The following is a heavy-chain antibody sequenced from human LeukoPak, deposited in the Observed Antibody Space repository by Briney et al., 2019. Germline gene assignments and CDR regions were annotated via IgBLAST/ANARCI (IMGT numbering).Heavy chain of an antibody. CDR3: AKPPNWNRVGDAFDI. CDR1: GFTFSSYG. J-gene: IGHJ3*02. V-gene: IGHV3-30*02. D-gene: IGHD1-1*01. CDR2: IRYDGSNK. Sequence: GGSLRLSCAASGFTFSSYGMHWVRQAPGKGLEWVAFIRYDGSNKYYADSVKGRFTISRDNSKNTLYLQMNSLRAEDTAVYYCAKPPNWNRVGDAFDIWGQGTMVTVSS.